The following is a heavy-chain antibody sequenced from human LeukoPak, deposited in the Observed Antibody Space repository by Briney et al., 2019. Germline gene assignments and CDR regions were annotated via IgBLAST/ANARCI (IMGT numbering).Heavy chain of an antibody. CDR3: ARVQQLLDAFDI. J-gene: IGHJ3*02. V-gene: IGHV4-34*01. CDR2: INHSGST. CDR1: GFTFSSYA. Sequence: PGGSLRLSCAASGFTFSSYAMSWVRQPPGKGLEWIGEINHSGSTNYNPSLKSRVTISVDTSKNQFSLKLSSVTAADTAVYYCARVQQLLDAFDIWGQGTMVTVSS. D-gene: IGHD6-13*01.